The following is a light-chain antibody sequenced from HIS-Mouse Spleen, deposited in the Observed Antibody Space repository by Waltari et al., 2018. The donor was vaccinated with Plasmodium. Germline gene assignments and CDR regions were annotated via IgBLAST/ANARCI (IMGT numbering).Light chain of an antibody. V-gene: IGLV3-10*01. J-gene: IGLJ3*02. CDR2: EDS. CDR1: ALPKKY. CDR3: YSTDSSGNHRV. Sequence: SYELPQPPSVSVSPAHTARIPCSGDALPKKYAYWYQQKSGQAPVLVIYEDSKRPSGIPERFSGSSSGTMATLTISGAQVEDEADYYCYSTDSSGNHRVFGGGTKLTVL.